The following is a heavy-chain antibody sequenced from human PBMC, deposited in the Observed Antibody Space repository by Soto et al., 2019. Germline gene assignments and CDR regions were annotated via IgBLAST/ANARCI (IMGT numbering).Heavy chain of an antibody. CDR1: GFAFSTYA. V-gene: IGHV3-33*08. CDR3: VGGLGYWGLGDY. D-gene: IGHD3-22*01. CDR2: IWADGSRQ. J-gene: IGHJ4*02. Sequence: QVQLVESGGGVIQPGKSLRLSCSASGFAFSTYAMHWVRQSPGKGLEWVAVIWADGSRQFYADSVKGRFTVSRDNSQNTLFLQMNSLRGDGTALYYCVGGLGYWGLGDYLGQGPLVTVSS.